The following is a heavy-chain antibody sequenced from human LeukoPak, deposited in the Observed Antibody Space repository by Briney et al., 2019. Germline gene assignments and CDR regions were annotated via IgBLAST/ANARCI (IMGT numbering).Heavy chain of an antibody. CDR3: ANRISGSSS. CDR2: ISSGGGNT. J-gene: IGHJ5*02. Sequence: GGSLRLSCAASGFTLSLYAMSWIRQAPGKGLEWVSAISSGGGNTDYADSVKGRFIISRDNSKNTVFLQMNSLRAEDTGVYYCANRISGSSSWGQGTLVTVSS. V-gene: IGHV3-23*01. D-gene: IGHD1-26*01. CDR1: GFTLSLYA.